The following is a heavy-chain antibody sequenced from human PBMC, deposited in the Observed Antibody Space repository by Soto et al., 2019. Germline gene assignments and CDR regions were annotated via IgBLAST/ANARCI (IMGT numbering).Heavy chain of an antibody. V-gene: IGHV1-69*12. J-gene: IGHJ6*02. CDR1: GDTFSSYA. CDR2: IIPIFGTA. Sequence: QVQLVQSGAEVKKPGSSVKVSCKASGDTFSSYAFSWVRQAPGQGLEWMGGIIPIFGTADYAQRFQGRVTLTAYESTSTAYMELSSLRSEDTAVYYCASPPREYYYYGMDVWGQGTTVTVSS. CDR3: ASPPREYYYYGMDV.